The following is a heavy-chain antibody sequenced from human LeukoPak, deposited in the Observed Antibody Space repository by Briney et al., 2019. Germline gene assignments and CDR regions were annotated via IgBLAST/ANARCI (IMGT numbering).Heavy chain of an antibody. D-gene: IGHD2-8*02. J-gene: IGHJ4*02. V-gene: IGHV3-30*04. CDR2: ISYDGSNK. CDR1: GFTFSSYA. Sequence: PGGSLRLSCAASGFTFSSYAMHWVRQAPGKGLEWVAVISYDGSNKYYADSVKGRFTISRDNSKNTLYLQMDSLRVEDTAMYYCARDGYWCRDYWGQGTLVTVSS. CDR3: ARDGYWCRDY.